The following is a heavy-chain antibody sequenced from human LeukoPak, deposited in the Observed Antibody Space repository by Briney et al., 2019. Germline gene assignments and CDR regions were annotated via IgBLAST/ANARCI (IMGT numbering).Heavy chain of an antibody. CDR2: IYPGDSDT. J-gene: IGHJ4*02. Sequence: GESQKISCKGSGYSFTTYWIGWVRQMPGKGLEWMGIIYPGDSDTRYSPSFRGQVTMSADKSISTAYLQWSSLKASDTAMYYCAGGGSYSTFDYWGQGTLVTVSP. CDR3: AGGGSYSTFDY. CDR1: GYSFTTYW. V-gene: IGHV5-51*01. D-gene: IGHD1-26*01.